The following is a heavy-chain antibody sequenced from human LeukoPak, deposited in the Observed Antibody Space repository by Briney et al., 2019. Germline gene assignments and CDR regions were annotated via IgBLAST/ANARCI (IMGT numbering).Heavy chain of an antibody. D-gene: IGHD1-26*01. CDR2: ISYDGSRK. Sequence: GGSLRLSCAASGFIFSNYAMHWVRQAPGKGLEWVAVISYDGSRKYYADSVKGRCTISRDNSENTVYLQMNSLRAEDTAVYYCARDRTGNYCIDYWGQGTLVTVSS. CDR3: ARDRTGNYCIDY. V-gene: IGHV3-30-3*01. CDR1: GFIFSNYA. J-gene: IGHJ4*02.